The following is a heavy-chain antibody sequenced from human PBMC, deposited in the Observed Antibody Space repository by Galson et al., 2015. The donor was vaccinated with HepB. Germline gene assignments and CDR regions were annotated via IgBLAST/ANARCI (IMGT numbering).Heavy chain of an antibody. CDR2: ILHDGGGI. CDR1: GFTFSSHA. V-gene: IGHV3-30*02. J-gene: IGHJ4*02. CDR3: AKDLSGSWTYDY. Sequence: SLRLSCAVSGFTFSSHAMHWVRQTPGKGLEWVAIILHDGGGIRYVDSVKGRFTISRDNSKNTLSLQMDSLRVEDTALYYCAKDLSGSWTYDYWGQGTLVTVSS. D-gene: IGHD3/OR15-3a*01.